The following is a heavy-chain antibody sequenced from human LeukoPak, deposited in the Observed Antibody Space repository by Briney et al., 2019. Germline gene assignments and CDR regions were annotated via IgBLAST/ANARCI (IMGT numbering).Heavy chain of an antibody. CDR2: INPNSGGT. V-gene: IGHV1-2*02. CDR1: GYSSTNYG. J-gene: IGHJ3*02. D-gene: IGHD3-22*01. Sequence: PGASVKVSCKASGYSSTNYGISWVRQAPGQGLEWMGWINPNSGGTNYAQKFQGRVTMTRDTSISTAYMELSRLRSDDTAVYYCARERSYDSSPGAFDIWGQGTMVTVSS. CDR3: ARERSYDSSPGAFDI.